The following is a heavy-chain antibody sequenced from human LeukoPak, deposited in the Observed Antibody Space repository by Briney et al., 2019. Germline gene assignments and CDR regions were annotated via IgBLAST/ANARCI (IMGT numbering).Heavy chain of an antibody. D-gene: IGHD2-2*02. J-gene: IGHJ6*03. V-gene: IGHV4-34*01. Sequence: PSETLSLTCAVYGGSFSGYYWSWIRQPPGKGLEWIGEINHSGSTNYNPSLKSRVTISVDTSENQFSLKLSSVTAADTAVYYCARGKIVVVPAAISYYYYMDVWGKGTTVTVSS. CDR1: GGSFSGYY. CDR3: ARGKIVVVPAAISYYYYMDV. CDR2: INHSGST.